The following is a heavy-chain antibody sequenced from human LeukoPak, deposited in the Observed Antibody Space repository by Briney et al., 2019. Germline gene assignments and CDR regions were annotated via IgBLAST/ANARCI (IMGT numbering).Heavy chain of an antibody. Sequence: SETLSLTCTVSGGYINGYYWSWVRQPPGKGLEWIGYVYYSASTNYNPSLKNRVTISVDTSKKQFSLRLSSVTAAETAVYYCARGIMTTVPTFDYWGQGTLVTVSS. CDR1: GGYINGYY. CDR2: VYYSAST. D-gene: IGHD4-17*01. V-gene: IGHV4-59*01. CDR3: ARGIMTTVPTFDY. J-gene: IGHJ4*02.